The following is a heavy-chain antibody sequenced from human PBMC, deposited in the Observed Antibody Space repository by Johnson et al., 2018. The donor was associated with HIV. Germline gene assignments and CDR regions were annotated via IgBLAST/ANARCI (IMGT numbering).Heavy chain of an antibody. Sequence: QMQLVESGGGVVQPGKSLTLSCVASGLSFSNFGIHWVRQAPGKGPEWVAVISFDGNLKKYADSVKGRFIVSKDNSKNTLYLQMNSLRAEDTAAYYCARELSHDAFDIWGQGTMVTVSS. CDR1: GLSFSNFG. CDR3: ARELSHDAFDI. CDR2: ISFDGNLK. D-gene: IGHD3-3*02. J-gene: IGHJ3*02. V-gene: IGHV3-33*08.